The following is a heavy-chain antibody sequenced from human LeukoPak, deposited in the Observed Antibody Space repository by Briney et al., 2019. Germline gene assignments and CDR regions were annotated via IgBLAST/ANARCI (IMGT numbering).Heavy chain of an antibody. Sequence: ASVKVSCKASGFTFTGYHMHWVRQAPGQGLEWMGWINANSGDTNYAQKFRGWVTMTRDTSLSTAYVELSRLRSDDTAVYYCARDGATVATPFFDYWGQGTLVTVSS. CDR2: INANSGDT. J-gene: IGHJ4*02. V-gene: IGHV1-2*04. CDR3: ARDGATVATPFFDY. D-gene: IGHD4-17*01. CDR1: GFTFTGYH.